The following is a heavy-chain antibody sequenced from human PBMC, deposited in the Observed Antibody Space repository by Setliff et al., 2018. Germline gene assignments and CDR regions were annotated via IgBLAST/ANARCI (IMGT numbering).Heavy chain of an antibody. CDR1: GFTFSSYA. D-gene: IGHD2-15*01. V-gene: IGHV3-30*03. J-gene: IGHJ4*02. Sequence: GESLKISCAASGFTFSSYAMNWVRQGPGKGLEWVGYIFYDGSEKYYADSVKGRFTISRDNSKNTVYLEMNSLRPEDTAVYYCARTCSGSGCYAGLESWGQGTPVTVSS. CDR2: IFYDGSEK. CDR3: ARTCSGSGCYAGLES.